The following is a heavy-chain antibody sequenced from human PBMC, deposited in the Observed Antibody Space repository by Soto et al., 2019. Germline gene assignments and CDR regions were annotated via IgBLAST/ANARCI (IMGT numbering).Heavy chain of an antibody. CDR2: IYYSGGA. CDR3: ARVLPDSSGHYGIGYYFDY. D-gene: IGHD3-22*01. J-gene: IGHJ4*02. V-gene: IGHV4-31*03. CDR1: SGSINSGGYY. Sequence: SETLSLTCNVSSGSINSGGYYWSWIRQLPGKGLEWIGYIYYSGGAYYNPSLKSRVTISVDTSKNQFSLRLSSVTAADTAVYFCARVLPDSSGHYGIGYYFDYWGQGTLVTVSS.